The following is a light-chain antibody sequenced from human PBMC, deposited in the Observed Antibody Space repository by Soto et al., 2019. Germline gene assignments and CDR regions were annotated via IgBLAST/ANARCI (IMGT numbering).Light chain of an antibody. CDR1: MRDVGAYNL. CDR3: SSYAGSNHVV. J-gene: IGLJ7*01. Sequence: QSALTQPASVSGSPGQSITISCAGTMRDVGAYNLVSWYQQHPGRAPQLMIYEVTKRPSGVPDRFSGSKSGNTASLTVSGLQAEDDSDYYCSSYAGSNHVVFGGGTQLTVL. V-gene: IGLV2-8*01. CDR2: EVT.